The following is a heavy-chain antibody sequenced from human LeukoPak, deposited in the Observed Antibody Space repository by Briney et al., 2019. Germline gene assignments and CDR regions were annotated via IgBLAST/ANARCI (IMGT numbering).Heavy chain of an antibody. J-gene: IGHJ4*02. CDR1: GYSFTTYW. CDR2: IYPGDSET. V-gene: IGHV5-51*01. CDR3: ARKSRADY. Sequence: PGESLKISCKGFGYSFTTYWIGWVRQMPGKGLEWMGIIYPGDSETGYSPSFQGQVTISADKSISTAYLQWSRLKASDTAMYYCARKSRADYWGQGTLVTVSS.